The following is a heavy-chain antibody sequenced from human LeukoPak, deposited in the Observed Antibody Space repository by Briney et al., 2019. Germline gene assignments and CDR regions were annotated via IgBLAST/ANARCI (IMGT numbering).Heavy chain of an antibody. CDR1: RLTFRSYG. CDR3: ATQSFYCTSTSCSRLRDY. D-gene: IGHD2-2*01. J-gene: IGHJ4*02. CDR2: ISHDGRNK. V-gene: IGHV3-30*03. Sequence: GGSLRLSCAASRLTFRSYGMHWVRQAPGRGVEWVAVISHDGRNKDYGDSVKGRFTISRDNSNNTLYLQMSSLRPEDSAMYFCATQSFYCTSTSCSRLRDYWGQGTLVAVSS.